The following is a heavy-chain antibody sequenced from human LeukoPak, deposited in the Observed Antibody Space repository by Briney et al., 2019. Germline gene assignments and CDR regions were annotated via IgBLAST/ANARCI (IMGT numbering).Heavy chain of an antibody. J-gene: IGHJ3*02. CDR1: GYAFTSYG. CDR2: ISAYNGNT. D-gene: IGHD6-19*01. V-gene: IGHV1-18*01. CDR3: ASPLRKQAVQNAFDI. Sequence: GASAKVSCKASGYAFTSYGISWVRQAPGQGLEWMGWISAYNGNTNYAQKLQGRVTMTTDTSTSTAYMELRSLRSDDTAVYYCASPLRKQAVQNAFDIWGQGTMVTVSS.